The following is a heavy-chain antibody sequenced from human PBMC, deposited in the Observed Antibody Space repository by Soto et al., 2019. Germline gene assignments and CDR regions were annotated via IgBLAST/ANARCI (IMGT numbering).Heavy chain of an antibody. CDR1: GFTFSSYG. V-gene: IGHV3-30*18. CDR3: AKDYAGYCSSTSCYMAY. Sequence: PGGSLRLSCADSGFTFSSYGMHWVRQAPGKGLEWVAVISYDGSNKYYADSVKGRFTISRDNSKNTLYLQMNSLRAEDTAVYYCAKDYAGYCSSTSCYMAYWGQGTLVTVSS. J-gene: IGHJ4*02. CDR2: ISYDGSNK. D-gene: IGHD2-2*02.